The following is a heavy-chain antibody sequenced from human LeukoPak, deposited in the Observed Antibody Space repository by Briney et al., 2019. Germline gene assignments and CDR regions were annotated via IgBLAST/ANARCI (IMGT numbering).Heavy chain of an antibody. CDR3: AKESDFWGGSPNWFDP. CDR1: GFTFNNYA. J-gene: IGHJ5*02. CDR2: ISGRGGST. D-gene: IGHD3-3*01. V-gene: IGHV3-23*01. Sequence: PGGSLRLSCAASGFTFNNYAMGWVRQAPGKGLEWVSAISGRGGSTYYADSVKGRFTICRDNSKNTMYMQMNSMRAEDKAVYYCAKESDFWGGSPNWFDPWGQGTLVTVSS.